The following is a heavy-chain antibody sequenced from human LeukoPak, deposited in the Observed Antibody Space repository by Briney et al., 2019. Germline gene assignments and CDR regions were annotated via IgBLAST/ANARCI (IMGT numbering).Heavy chain of an antibody. CDR1: GFTFSSYS. V-gene: IGHV3-21*01. CDR3: ARGDYGDFPFDY. D-gene: IGHD4-17*01. CDR2: ISSSSYI. J-gene: IGHJ4*02. Sequence: GGSLRLSCAASGFTFSSYSMNWVRQAPGKGLEWVSSISSSSYIYYADSVKGRFTISRDNAKNSLYLQMNSLRAEDTAVYYCARGDYGDFPFDYWGQGTLVTVSS.